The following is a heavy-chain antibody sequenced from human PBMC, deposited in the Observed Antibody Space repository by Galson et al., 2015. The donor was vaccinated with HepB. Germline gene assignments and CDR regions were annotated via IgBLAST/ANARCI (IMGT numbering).Heavy chain of an antibody. J-gene: IGHJ3*02. CDR3: ARDQVWFGGAFDI. CDR2: IYSGGST. CDR1: GFTVSSYY. Sequence: SLRLSCAASGFTVSSYYMSWVRQAPGKGLDLVSVIYSGGSTYYAASVKGRFTISRDNSKNTLYLQMNSLRAEDTAVYYCARDQVWFGGAFDIWGQGTMVTVSS. D-gene: IGHD3-10*01. V-gene: IGHV3-66*02.